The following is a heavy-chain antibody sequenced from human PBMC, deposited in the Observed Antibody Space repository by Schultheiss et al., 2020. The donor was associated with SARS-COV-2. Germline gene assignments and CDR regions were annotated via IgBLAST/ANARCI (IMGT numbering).Heavy chain of an antibody. V-gene: IGHV1-58*01. Sequence: SVKVSCKASGFTFTSSAVQWVLQARGQRLEWIGWIVVGSGNTNYAQKFQERVTITRDMSTSTAYMELSSLRSEDTAVYYCAAAGPGWQLVPSWYFDLWGRGTLVTVSS. CDR2: IVVGSGNT. D-gene: IGHD6-6*01. J-gene: IGHJ2*01. CDR3: AAAGPGWQLVPSWYFDL. CDR1: GFTFTSSA.